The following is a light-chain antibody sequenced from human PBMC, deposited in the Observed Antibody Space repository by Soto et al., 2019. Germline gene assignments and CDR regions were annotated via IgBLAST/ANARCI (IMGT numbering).Light chain of an antibody. CDR2: SNS. V-gene: IGLV1-44*01. Sequence: QSVLTQPPSASGTPGQRVTISCSGSSSNIGSNIVNWYQQVPGTAPKLLIYSNSQRPSGVPDRFSGSKSGTSASLAISGLQSEDEADYFCAEWDDSLNGHVFGTGTKVTVL. CDR3: AEWDDSLNGHV. J-gene: IGLJ1*01. CDR1: SSNIGSNI.